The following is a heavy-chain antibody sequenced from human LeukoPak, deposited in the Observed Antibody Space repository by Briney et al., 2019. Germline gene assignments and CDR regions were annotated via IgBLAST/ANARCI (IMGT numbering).Heavy chain of an antibody. V-gene: IGHV3-21*01. D-gene: IGHD4-17*01. Sequence: GGSLRLSCAASGFTFSTYSMNWVRQAPGKGLEWVSSISSSSSYIHYADSVKGRFTISRDNAKNSLFLQMNSLRAEDTAVYYCAGINDYGDPTGAFDIWGQGTMVTVSS. CDR3: AGINDYGDPTGAFDI. J-gene: IGHJ3*02. CDR1: GFTFSTYS. CDR2: ISSSSSYI.